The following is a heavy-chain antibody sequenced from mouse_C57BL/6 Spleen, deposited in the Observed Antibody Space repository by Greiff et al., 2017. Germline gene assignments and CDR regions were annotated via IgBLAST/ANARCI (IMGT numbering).Heavy chain of an antibody. Sequence: DVKLQESGPGLAKPSQTLSLTCSVTGYSITSGYWNWIRKFPGNKLEYMGYISYSGSTYYNPSLKSRISITRDTSKNQYYLQLNSVTTEDTATYYCARYDTGTGWYFDVWGTGTTVTVSS. CDR2: ISYSGST. CDR3: ARYDTGTGWYFDV. D-gene: IGHD4-1*01. CDR1: GYSITSGY. V-gene: IGHV3-8*01. J-gene: IGHJ1*03.